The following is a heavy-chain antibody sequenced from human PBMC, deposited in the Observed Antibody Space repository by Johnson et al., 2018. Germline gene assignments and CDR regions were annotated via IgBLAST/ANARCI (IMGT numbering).Heavy chain of an antibody. CDR3: ARDRANAFDS. CDR1: GFTFSSYA. Sequence: VQLVESGGGVVQPGRSLRLSCAASGFTFSSYAMHWVRQAPGKGLEWVAVISYAGSNKYYADSVKGRFTISRDNAKNTLYLQMKSLGAEETAVYYCARDRANAFDSWGQGTMVTVSS. J-gene: IGHJ3*02. V-gene: IGHV3-30-3*01. CDR2: ISYAGSNK.